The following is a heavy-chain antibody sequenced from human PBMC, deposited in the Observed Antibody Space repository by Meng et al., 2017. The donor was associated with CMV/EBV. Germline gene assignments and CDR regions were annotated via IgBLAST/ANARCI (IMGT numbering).Heavy chain of an antibody. D-gene: IGHD3-22*01. CDR1: GGTLSSYA. J-gene: IGHJ4*02. V-gene: IGHV1-69*01. Sequence: KASGGTLSSYASSWVRQAPGQGLERMGGIIPIFGTANYAQKFQGRVTITADESTSTAYMELSSLRSEDTAVYYCALSYYYDSGGYYYYWGQGTLVTVSS. CDR2: IIPIFGTA. CDR3: ALSYYYDSGGYYYY.